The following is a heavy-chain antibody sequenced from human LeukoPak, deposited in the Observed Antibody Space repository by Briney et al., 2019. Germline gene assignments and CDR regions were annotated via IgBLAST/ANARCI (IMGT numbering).Heavy chain of an antibody. Sequence: PSETLSLTCAVYGGSFSGYYWSWIRQPPGKGLEWIGYIHPSGITDYNPSLQSRVTMSLDTSQNQFTLKLTSVTAADTAIYYCARGQDAFKTGYWGQGALVTVSS. V-gene: IGHV4-34*09. J-gene: IGHJ4*02. CDR3: ARGQDAFKTGY. CDR1: GGSFSGYY. CDR2: IHPSGIT. D-gene: IGHD5-24*01.